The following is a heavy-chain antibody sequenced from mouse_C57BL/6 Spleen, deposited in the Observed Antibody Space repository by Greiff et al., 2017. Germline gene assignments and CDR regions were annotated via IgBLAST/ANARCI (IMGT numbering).Heavy chain of an antibody. CDR2: IDPSDSYT. D-gene: IGHD4-1*01. V-gene: IGHV1-69*01. J-gene: IGHJ1*03. CDR3: ARGNTGTWYFDV. CDR1: GYTFTSYW. Sequence: QVQLQQPGAELVMPGASVKLSCKASGYTFTSYWMHWVKQRPGQGLEWIGEIDPSDSYTNSNQKFKGKSPLTVDKSSSTAYMQLRSLTSEDSAVYYCARGNTGTWYFDVWGTGTTVTVSS.